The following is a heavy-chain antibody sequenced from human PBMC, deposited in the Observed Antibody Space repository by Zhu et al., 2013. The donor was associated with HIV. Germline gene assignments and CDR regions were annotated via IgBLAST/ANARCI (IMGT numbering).Heavy chain of an antibody. CDR3: ARARSATVVTPTDYSGSFQLDY. D-gene: IGHD1-26*01. Sequence: QVQLVQSGAEVKKPGSSVKVSCKASGGTFSSYAISWVRQAPGQGLEWMGGIIPIFGTANYAQKFQGRVTITADESTSTAYMELSSLRSEDTAVYYCARARSATVVTPTDYSGSFQLDYWGQGTLVTVSS. J-gene: IGHJ4*02. V-gene: IGHV1-69*01. CDR1: GGTFSSYA. CDR2: IIPIFGTA.